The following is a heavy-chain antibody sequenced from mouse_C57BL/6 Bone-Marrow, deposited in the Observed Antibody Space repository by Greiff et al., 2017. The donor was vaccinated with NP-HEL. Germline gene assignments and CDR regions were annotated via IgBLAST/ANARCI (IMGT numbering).Heavy chain of an antibody. V-gene: IGHV5-4*03. D-gene: IGHD2-4*01. J-gene: IGHJ1*03. CDR1: GFTFSSYA. Sequence: EVKLMESGGGLVKPGGSLKLSCAASGFTFSSYAMSWVRQTPEKRLEWVATISDGGSYTYYPDNVKGRFTISRDNAKNNLYLQMSHLKSEDTAMYYCAAHYDFYWYFDVWGTGTTVTVSS. CDR2: ISDGGSYT. CDR3: AAHYDFYWYFDV.